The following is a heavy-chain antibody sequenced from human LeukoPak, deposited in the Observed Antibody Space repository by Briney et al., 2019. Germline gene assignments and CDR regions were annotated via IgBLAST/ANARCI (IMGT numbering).Heavy chain of an antibody. D-gene: IGHD4-17*01. V-gene: IGHV4-4*07. CDR1: GASISSYY. Sequence: SETLSLTCTVSGASISSYYWSWIRQPAGKGLEWIGRIYTSGSTNYNPSLKSRVTISVDKSKNQFSLKLSSVTAADTAVYYCASGGDDYGFYPWGQGTLVTVSS. CDR3: ASGGDDYGFYP. J-gene: IGHJ5*02. CDR2: IYTSGST.